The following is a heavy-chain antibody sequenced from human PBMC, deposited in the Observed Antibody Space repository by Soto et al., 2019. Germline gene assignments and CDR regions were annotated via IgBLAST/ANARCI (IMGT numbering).Heavy chain of an antibody. J-gene: IGHJ4*02. CDR3: ARVEGIVVVPAAMDY. CDR1: GYTFTNYG. CDR2: ISAYNGNA. Sequence: QVQLVQSGAEVKKPGASVKVSCKASGYTFTNYGISWVRQAPGQGLEWMGWISAYNGNANYAQKLQGRVTMTTDTSTSTAYMELRSLRSGDTAVYYCARVEGIVVVPAAMDYWGQGTLVTVSS. D-gene: IGHD2-2*01. V-gene: IGHV1-18*04.